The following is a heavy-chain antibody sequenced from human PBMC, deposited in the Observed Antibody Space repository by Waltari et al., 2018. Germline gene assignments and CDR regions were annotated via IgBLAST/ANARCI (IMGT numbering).Heavy chain of an antibody. Sequence: QVQLQESGPGLVKPSETLSLTCTVSGGSISSYYCSWIRQPPGKGLEWIGYIYYSGSTNYNPSLKSRVTISVDTSKNQFSLKLSSVTAADTAVYYCARYYYDSRGFSAFDIWGQGTMVTVSS. D-gene: IGHD3-22*01. J-gene: IGHJ3*02. CDR2: IYYSGST. V-gene: IGHV4-59*01. CDR1: GGSISSYY. CDR3: ARYYYDSRGFSAFDI.